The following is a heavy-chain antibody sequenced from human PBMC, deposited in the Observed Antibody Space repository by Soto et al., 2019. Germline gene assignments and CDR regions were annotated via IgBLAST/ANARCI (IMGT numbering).Heavy chain of an antibody. Sequence: QLQLQESGPGLVKPSETLSLTCTVSGGSISSSSYYWGWIRQPPGKGLEWIGSIYYSGSTYYNPSLKSRVTISVDTSKNQFSLKLSSVTAADTAVYYCARHRLNVLLWFGELEGADSDNWFDPWGQGTLVTVSS. CDR2: IYYSGST. CDR1: GGSISSSSYY. J-gene: IGHJ5*02. D-gene: IGHD3-10*01. V-gene: IGHV4-39*01. CDR3: ARHRLNVLLWFGELEGADSDNWFDP.